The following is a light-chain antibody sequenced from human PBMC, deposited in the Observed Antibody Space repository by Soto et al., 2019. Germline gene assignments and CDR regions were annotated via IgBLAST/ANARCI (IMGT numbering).Light chain of an antibody. V-gene: IGLV4-69*02. CDR3: QTWDTRDVV. J-gene: IGLJ2*01. CDR1: SGQSNYA. Sequence: QSVVTQSPSASASPGASVKLTCTLSSGQSNYAIAWHQQQPEKGPRYLMQVNSDGSHYKGAGIPDRFSGSSSGAERYLTISSLQSDDEADYYCQTWDTRDVVFGGGTQLTVL. CDR2: VNSDGSH.